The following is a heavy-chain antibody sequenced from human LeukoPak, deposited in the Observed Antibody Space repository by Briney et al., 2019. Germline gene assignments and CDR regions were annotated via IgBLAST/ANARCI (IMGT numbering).Heavy chain of an antibody. CDR1: AYSFTRYG. V-gene: IGHV1-18*01. J-gene: IGHJ1*01. CDR2: ISAYNGYT. CDR3: ARGSREGWLQSPTEYFHH. Sequence: GASVRVSCKAPAYSFTRYGVSWMRQAPGQGLEWLGWISAYNGYTKYAQNLQGRVTLTTDTSTSTAYMDLRSLRSGDTAVYYCARGSREGWLQSPTEYFHHWGQGTLVTVSS. D-gene: IGHD5-24*01.